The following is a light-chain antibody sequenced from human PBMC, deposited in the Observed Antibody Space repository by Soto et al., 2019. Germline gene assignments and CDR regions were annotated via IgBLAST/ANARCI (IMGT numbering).Light chain of an antibody. V-gene: IGKV1-39*01. CDR1: QSISSY. CDR3: QQSYSTTWT. J-gene: IGKJ1*01. CDR2: KAS. Sequence: DIQMTQSPSSLSASVGDRVTITCRASQSISSYLNWYQQKPGKAPKLLIYKASTLKSGVPSRFSGSGSGTDFTLTISSLQPEDFATYSCQQSYSTTWTFGQGTKVDIK.